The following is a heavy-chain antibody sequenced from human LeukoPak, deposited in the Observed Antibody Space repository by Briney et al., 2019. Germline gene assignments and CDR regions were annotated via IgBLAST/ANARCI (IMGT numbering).Heavy chain of an antibody. CDR1: GGSISSYY. J-gene: IGHJ4*02. D-gene: IGHD3-22*01. Sequence: TSETLSLTCTVSGGSISSYYWSWIRQPPGKGLEWIGYIYYSGSTNYNPSLKSRVTISVDTSKNQFSLKLSSVTAADTAVYYRARVLSDYDSSGYYFYYFDYWGQGTLVTVSS. V-gene: IGHV4-59*01. CDR3: ARVLSDYDSSGYYFYYFDY. CDR2: IYYSGST.